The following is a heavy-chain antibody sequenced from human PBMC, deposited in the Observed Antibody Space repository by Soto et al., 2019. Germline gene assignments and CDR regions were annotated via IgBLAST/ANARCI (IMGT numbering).Heavy chain of an antibody. Sequence: EVQLVESGGGLVKPGGSLRLSCAASGFPFSNAWRNWVRQAPGKGREWVGRIKSKTDGGTTDNAAPVKGRFTISRDDSKNTLYLQMNSLKTEDTAVYYCTTDLTREGSGYYSVYYGMDVWGQGTTVTVSS. V-gene: IGHV3-15*07. CDR1: GFPFSNAW. CDR2: IKSKTDGGTT. D-gene: IGHD3-22*01. J-gene: IGHJ6*02. CDR3: TTDLTREGSGYYSVYYGMDV.